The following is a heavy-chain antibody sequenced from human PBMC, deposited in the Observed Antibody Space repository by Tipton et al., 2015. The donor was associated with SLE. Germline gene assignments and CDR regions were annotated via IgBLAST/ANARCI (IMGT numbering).Heavy chain of an antibody. CDR1: GGSIGSFY. D-gene: IGHD3-10*01. V-gene: IGHV4-59*01. Sequence: TLSLTCTVSGGSIGSFYWSWIRQPPGKGLEWIGYIYYSGSTNYNPSLKSRVTISVDTSKNQFSLKLSSVTAADTAVYYCASGLRWSGVDQGVIPPFDYWGQGTLVTVSS. J-gene: IGHJ4*02. CDR2: IYYSGST. CDR3: ASGLRWSGVDQGVIPPFDY.